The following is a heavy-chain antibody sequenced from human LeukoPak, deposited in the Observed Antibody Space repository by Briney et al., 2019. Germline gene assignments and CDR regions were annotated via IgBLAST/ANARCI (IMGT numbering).Heavy chain of an antibody. V-gene: IGHV4-31*03. D-gene: IGHD6-6*01. Sequence: SQTLSLTCTVSGGSISSGGYYWRWIRQHPGKGLEWIGYIYYSGSTYYNPSLKSRVTISVDTSKNQFSLKLSSVTAADTAVYYCARSDSSSSDFDYWGQGTLVTVSS. CDR3: ARSDSSSSDFDY. CDR2: IYYSGST. J-gene: IGHJ4*02. CDR1: GGSISSGGYY.